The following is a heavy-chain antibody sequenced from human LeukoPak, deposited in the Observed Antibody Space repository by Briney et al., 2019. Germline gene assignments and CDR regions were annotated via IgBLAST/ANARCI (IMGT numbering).Heavy chain of an antibody. J-gene: IGHJ1*01. CDR2: ISRNSRHV. CDR1: GFTFSDYS. Sequence: GGSLRLSCAASGFTFSDYSMNWVRQASGKGLEWVSSISRNSRHVYYGGSVWGRFTISRDDARNSLFLEMNSLRAEDMAVYYCVRDFMGMGGTTAYLHYWGQGTLVTVSS. D-gene: IGHD1-26*01. CDR3: VRDFMGMGGTTAYLHY. V-gene: IGHV3-21*01.